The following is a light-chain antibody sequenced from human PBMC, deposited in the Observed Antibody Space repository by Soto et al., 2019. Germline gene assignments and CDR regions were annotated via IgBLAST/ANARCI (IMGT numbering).Light chain of an antibody. CDR3: QQYGSSGT. J-gene: IGKJ1*01. V-gene: IGKV3-20*01. CDR2: GAS. CDR1: QSVSSSY. Sequence: LSQSPGTLSLSKGERATLSCRASQSVSSSYLAWYQQKPGQAPRLLIYGASSRATGIPDRFSGSGSGTDFTLTISRLEPEDFAVYYCQQYGSSGTFGQGTKVDIK.